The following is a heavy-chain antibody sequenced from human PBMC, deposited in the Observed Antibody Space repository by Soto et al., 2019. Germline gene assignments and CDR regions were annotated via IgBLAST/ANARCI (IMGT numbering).Heavy chain of an antibody. Sequence: QLQLQESGSGLVKPSETLSLTCIVSNGSISSRSSYWGWIRQTPGKGLEWIGSIYYIANTYYNPSLKSRVTISTDTSMTQFSLKTNSVTAADTAVYFCGGQDYGAKGYYFENCG. CDR1: NGSISSRSSY. D-gene: IGHD4-17*01. CDR3: GGQDYGAKGYYFEN. J-gene: IGHJ4*01. V-gene: IGHV4-39*01. CDR2: IYYIANT.